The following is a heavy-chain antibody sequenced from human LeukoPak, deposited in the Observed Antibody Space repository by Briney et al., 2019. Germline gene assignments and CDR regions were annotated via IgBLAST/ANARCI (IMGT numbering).Heavy chain of an antibody. CDR3: ARGSASTLGRGNEPFDY. V-gene: IGHV1-2*02. D-gene: IGHD4-23*01. CDR1: GYTFTDYF. Sequence: ASVKVSCKASGYTFTDYFIHWIRQAPGQGLESMGWINPDSGGTKYAQIFQGRVTMTRDTSISTAYMELNRLTSDDDDAAVFYCARGSASTLGRGNEPFDYWGQGTLVTVSS. J-gene: IGHJ4*02. CDR2: INPDSGGT.